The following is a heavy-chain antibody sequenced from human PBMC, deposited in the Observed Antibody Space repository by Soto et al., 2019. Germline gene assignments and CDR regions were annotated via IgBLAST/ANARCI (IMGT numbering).Heavy chain of an antibody. D-gene: IGHD6-25*01. CDR3: ATATISPVSATLYHYGMDV. V-gene: IGHV1-69*01. J-gene: IGHJ6*02. CDR1: GGTFNNFA. Sequence: QVQLVQSGAEVKKPGSSVKVSCQASGGTFNNFAFTWVRQAPGQGLEWLGGIMPVFHTTNIAQTFQDRITVTAVDFTTTVYMEITSLRYDDTAVYYCATATISPVSATLYHYGMDVWGQGTTVTVSS. CDR2: IMPVFHTT.